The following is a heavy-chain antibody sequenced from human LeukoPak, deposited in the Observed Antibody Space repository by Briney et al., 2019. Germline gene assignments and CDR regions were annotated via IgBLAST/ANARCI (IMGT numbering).Heavy chain of an antibody. J-gene: IGHJ6*02. Sequence: PWGYLRPYCAASGFTFRSYGRHWVRHAPGKGLEWVAVISYDGSNKYYADSVKGRFTISRDNSKNTLYLQMNSLRAEDTAVYYCAKSFGGYDGGYYYGMDVWGQGTTVTVSS. CDR2: ISYDGSNK. V-gene: IGHV3-30*18. D-gene: IGHD5-12*01. CDR3: AKSFGGYDGGYYYGMDV. CDR1: GFTFRSYG.